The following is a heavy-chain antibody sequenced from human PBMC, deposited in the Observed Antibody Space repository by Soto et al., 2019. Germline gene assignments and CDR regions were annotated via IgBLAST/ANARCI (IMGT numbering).Heavy chain of an antibody. D-gene: IGHD3-10*01. CDR3: ARGLLWFGELSDNWFDP. V-gene: IGHV1-3*01. CDR1: GYTFTSYA. CDR2: INAGNGNT. J-gene: IGHJ5*02. Sequence: ASVKVSCKASGYTFTSYAMHWVRQAPGQKLEWMGWINAGNGNTKYSQKFQGRVTITRDTSASTAYMELSSLRSEDTAVYYCARGLLWFGELSDNWFDPWGQGTLVTVSS.